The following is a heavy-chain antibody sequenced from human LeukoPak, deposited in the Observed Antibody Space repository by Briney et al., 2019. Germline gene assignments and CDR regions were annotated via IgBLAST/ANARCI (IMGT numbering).Heavy chain of an antibody. D-gene: IGHD3-22*01. J-gene: IGHJ4*02. V-gene: IGHV3-21*01. CDR2: ISSGSSYI. CDR3: ARESHMGSPMNY. CDR1: GFTFSSYT. Sequence: GGSLRLSCAASGFTFSSYTMNWVRQAPGMGLEWVSSISSGSSYIYYADSVKGRFTISRDNAKNSLYLQMNSLRAEDTAVYYCARESHMGSPMNYWGQGTLVTVSS.